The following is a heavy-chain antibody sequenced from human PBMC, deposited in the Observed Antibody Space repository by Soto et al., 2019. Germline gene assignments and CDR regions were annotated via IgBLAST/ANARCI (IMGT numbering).Heavy chain of an antibody. J-gene: IGHJ4*02. Sequence: QVQLQESGPGLVKPSETLSLTCTVSGGSISSYYWSWIRQPPGKGLEWIGYIYYSGSTNYNPSLKSRVTISVDTSKNQFSLKLNSVTAADSAVYYCAITTGYSSGWRFDYWGQGTLVTVSS. V-gene: IGHV4-59*01. CDR2: IYYSGST. D-gene: IGHD6-19*01. CDR1: GGSISSYY. CDR3: AITTGYSSGWRFDY.